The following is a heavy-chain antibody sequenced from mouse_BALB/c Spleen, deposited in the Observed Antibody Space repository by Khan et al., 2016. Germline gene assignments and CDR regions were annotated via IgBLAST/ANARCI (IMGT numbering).Heavy chain of an antibody. CDR3: ARFRSGNY. CDR1: GYTFTNYG. CDR2: INTYTGEP. Sequence: QIQLVQSGPELKKPGETVKISCKASGYTFTNYGMNWVKQAPGKGLKWMGWINTYTGEPTYVDDFKGRFAFSLETSASTAYLQINNLKNEDMATYFCARFRSGNYWGQGTTLTVSS. D-gene: IGHD1-1*02. V-gene: IGHV9-1*02. J-gene: IGHJ2*01.